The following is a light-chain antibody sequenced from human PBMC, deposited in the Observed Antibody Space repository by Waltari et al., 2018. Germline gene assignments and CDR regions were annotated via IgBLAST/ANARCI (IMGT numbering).Light chain of an antibody. CDR2: EVR. CDR3: SLYTTSSTYV. CDR1: SSDVGSYNR. J-gene: IGLJ1*01. Sequence: QSALTQPPSVSGSPGQSLTISCTGTSSDVGSYNRVSWYQQPPGTAPKLIIYEVRNRPSGVPDRVSGSKSGNTASLTISGLQAEDEADYYCSLYTTSSTYVFGTGTKVTVL. V-gene: IGLV2-18*01.